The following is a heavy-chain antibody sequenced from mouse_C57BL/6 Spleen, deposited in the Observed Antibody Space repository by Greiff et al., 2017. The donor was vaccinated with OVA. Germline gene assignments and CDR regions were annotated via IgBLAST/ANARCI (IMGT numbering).Heavy chain of an antibody. Sequence: QVQLKESGAELVKPGASVKISCKASGYAFSSYWMNWVKQRPGKGLEWIGQIYPGDGDTNYNGKFKGKATLTADKSSSTAYMQLSSLTSEDSAVYFCARERAGTRAMDYWGQGTSVTVSS. CDR3: ARERAGTRAMDY. CDR1: GYAFSSYW. D-gene: IGHD3-3*01. J-gene: IGHJ4*01. CDR2: IYPGDGDT. V-gene: IGHV1-80*01.